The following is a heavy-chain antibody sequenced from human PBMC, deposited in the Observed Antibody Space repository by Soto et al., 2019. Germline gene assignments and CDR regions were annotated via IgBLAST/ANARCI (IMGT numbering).Heavy chain of an antibody. CDR1: GVTFSKYA. D-gene: IGHD2-21*02. CDR2: ITGSGGLT. CDR3: SKGDCGGNSPYWYFDF. V-gene: IGHV3-23*01. Sequence: EVQLLESGGGLVQPGGSLRLSCAVSGVTFSKYAMSWVRQPPGKGPEWVSAITGSGGLTYYADSVKGRFTISRDNSKNILFLQMNRLRDEDTATYYCSKGDCGGNSPYWYFDFWGRGTLVIVSS. J-gene: IGHJ2*01.